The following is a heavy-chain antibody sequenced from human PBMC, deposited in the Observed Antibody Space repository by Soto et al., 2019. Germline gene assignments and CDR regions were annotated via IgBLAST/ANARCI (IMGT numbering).Heavy chain of an antibody. V-gene: IGHV5-51*01. CDR1: GYSFITYW. CDR3: ARSKGPRSSYYYGLDV. J-gene: IGHJ6*02. CDR2: IYPVDSDT. Sequence: AGESLKISCKGSGYSFITYWIGWVRQMPGKGLEGMGIIYPVDSDTRYSPSFQGQVTISVDKSISTAYLQWSSLEASDTAMYYCARSKGPRSSYYYGLDVWGQGTTVTVSS.